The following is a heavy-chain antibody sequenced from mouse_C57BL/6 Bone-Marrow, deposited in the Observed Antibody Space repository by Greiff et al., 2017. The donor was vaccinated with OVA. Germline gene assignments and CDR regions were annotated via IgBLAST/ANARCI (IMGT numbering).Heavy chain of an antibody. CDR3: ARSTIVRYFDV. CDR2: IYPRSGNT. V-gene: IGHV1-81*01. Sequence: VKLVEPGAELARPGASVKLSCKASGYTFTSYGISWVKQRTGQGLEWIGEIYPRSGNTYYNEKFKGKATLTADKSSSTAYMELRSLTSEDSAVYFCARSTIVRYFDVWGKGTTVTVSS. D-gene: IGHD2-5*01. CDR1: GYTFTSYG. J-gene: IGHJ1*03.